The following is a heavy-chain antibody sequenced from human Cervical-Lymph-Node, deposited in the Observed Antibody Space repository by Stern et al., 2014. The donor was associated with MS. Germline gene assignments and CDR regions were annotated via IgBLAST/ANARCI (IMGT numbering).Heavy chain of an antibody. CDR1: GFTFSSYA. J-gene: IGHJ4*02. D-gene: IGHD3-3*01. V-gene: IGHV3-23*04. Sequence: EVHLVESGGGLVQPGGSLRLSCEASGFTFSSYAMNWVRQAPGKGLEWISTITGSGATTYYADSVKGRFSISRDNSKNTVFLHLNSLRAEDTAVYFCAKDMGVNWSPSNWGQGTLVTVSP. CDR3: AKDMGVNWSPSN. CDR2: ITGSGATT.